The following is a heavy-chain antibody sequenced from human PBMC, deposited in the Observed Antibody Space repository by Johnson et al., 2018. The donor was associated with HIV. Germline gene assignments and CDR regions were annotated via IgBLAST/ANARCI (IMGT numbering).Heavy chain of an antibody. D-gene: IGHD3-22*01. CDR1: GFTFSSYA. CDR3: ARGQGYYYDSSGPTLNAFDI. J-gene: IGHJ3*02. Sequence: VQLVESGGDLVQPGGSLRLSCTASGFTFSSYAMSWVRQAPGRGLEWVSGINWNGGSTGYADSVTGRFTISSDNSKNTLYLQMNSLRAEDTAVYYCARGQGYYYDSSGPTLNAFDIWGQGTMVTVSS. CDR2: INWNGGST. V-gene: IGHV3-23*04.